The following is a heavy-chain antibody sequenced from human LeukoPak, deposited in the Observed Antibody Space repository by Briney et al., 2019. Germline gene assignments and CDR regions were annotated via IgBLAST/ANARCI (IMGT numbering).Heavy chain of an antibody. CDR1: GFTFSSYS. J-gene: IGHJ4*02. D-gene: IGHD5-24*01. V-gene: IGHV3-21*04. Sequence: GGSLRLSCAASGFTFSSYSMNWVRQAPGKGLEWVSSISSSSSYIYYADSVKGRFTISRDNAKNSLYLQMNSLRAEDTALYYCAKGSDGGLQLLLFDYWGQGTLVTVSS. CDR2: ISSSSSYI. CDR3: AKGSDGGLQLLLFDY.